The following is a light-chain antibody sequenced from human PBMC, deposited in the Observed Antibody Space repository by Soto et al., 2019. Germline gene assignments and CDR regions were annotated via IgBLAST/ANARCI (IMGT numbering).Light chain of an antibody. J-gene: IGKJ5*01. CDR3: QQRDYWQVT. V-gene: IGKV3-11*01. CDR2: DVP. CDR1: QSVSGY. Sequence: EIVLTQSPVTLSLSPGARATLSCRASQSVSGYLAWYQQKPGQAPRLLIYDVPNRATGIPARFSGSGSGTDFTLTISSLEPEDFAIYYCQQRDYWQVTFGQGTRLEIK.